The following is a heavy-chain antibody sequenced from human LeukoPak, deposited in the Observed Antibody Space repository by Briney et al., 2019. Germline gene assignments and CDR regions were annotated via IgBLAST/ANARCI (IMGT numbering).Heavy chain of an antibody. Sequence: ASVKVSCKASGYTFTSYYINWVRQAPGQGLEWMGITNPSGGSTSYAQKFQDRVAMTRDTSTSTVHMELSSLRSEDTAVYYCARDGVTDGMDVWGQGTTVTVSS. J-gene: IGHJ6*02. V-gene: IGHV1-46*01. CDR3: ARDGVTDGMDV. D-gene: IGHD5-18*01. CDR1: GYTFTSYY. CDR2: TNPSGGST.